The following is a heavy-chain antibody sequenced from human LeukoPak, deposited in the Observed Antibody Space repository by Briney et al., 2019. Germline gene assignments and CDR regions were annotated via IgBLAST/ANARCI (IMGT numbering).Heavy chain of an antibody. V-gene: IGHV4-30-4*08. J-gene: IGHJ4*02. CDR2: IYYSGST. D-gene: IGHD2-15*01. CDR3: ARGWYGENYFDY. CDR1: GGSISSGDYY. Sequence: SETLSLTCTVSGGSISSGDYYWSWIRQPPGKGLEWIGYIYYSGSTYYNPSLKSRVTISVDTSKNQFSLKLSSVTAADTAVYYCARGWYGENYFDYWGQGTLVTVSS.